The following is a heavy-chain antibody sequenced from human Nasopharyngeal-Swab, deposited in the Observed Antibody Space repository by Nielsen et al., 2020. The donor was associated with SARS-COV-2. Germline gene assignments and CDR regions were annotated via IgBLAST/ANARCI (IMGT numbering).Heavy chain of an antibody. CDR2: IWHDGRNE. CDR3: ASSPSPLRPLFDC. V-gene: IGHV3-33*01. CDR1: GFSFSSDG. D-gene: IGHD2-15*01. Sequence: GESLKISWAASGFSFSSDGMHWVRQAPGKGLEGVAVIWHDGRNEYYADSVEGRFNISRDNSKNTLYLQMDRLRAVDTAVYYCASSPSPLRPLFDCWGHGTLVPVSP. J-gene: IGHJ4*01.